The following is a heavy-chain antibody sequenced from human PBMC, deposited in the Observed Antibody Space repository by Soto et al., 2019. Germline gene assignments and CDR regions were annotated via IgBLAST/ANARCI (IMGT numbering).Heavy chain of an antibody. J-gene: IGHJ4*02. CDR3: DRAKYDGSGSYDY. D-gene: IGHD3-10*01. CDR2: TRNKANSYTT. CDR1: GFTFSDHY. Sequence: EVQLVESGGGLVQPGGSLRLSCAASGFTFSDHYMDWVRQAPGKGLEWVGRTRNKANSYTTEYAASVKGRFTISRDDSKNSLYLQMNSLKTEDTAVYYGDRAKYDGSGSYDYWGQGTLVTVSS. V-gene: IGHV3-72*01.